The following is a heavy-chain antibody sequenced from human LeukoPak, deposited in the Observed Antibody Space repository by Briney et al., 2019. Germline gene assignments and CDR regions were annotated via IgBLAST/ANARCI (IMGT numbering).Heavy chain of an antibody. Sequence: PGGSLRLSCAASGFIFSSYSMNWVRQAPGKGLEWVSYISSSGNMIYYADSVMGRFTISRDNAKNSLYLQMNSLRDDDTAVYFCAPNFWSGYVTDYWGQGTLVTVSS. D-gene: IGHD3-3*01. V-gene: IGHV3-48*02. J-gene: IGHJ4*02. CDR1: GFIFSSYS. CDR2: ISSSGNMI. CDR3: APNFWSGYVTDY.